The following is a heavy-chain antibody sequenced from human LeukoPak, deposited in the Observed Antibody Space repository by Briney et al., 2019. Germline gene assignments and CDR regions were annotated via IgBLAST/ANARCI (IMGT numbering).Heavy chain of an antibody. J-gene: IGHJ5*02. V-gene: IGHV4-39*01. Sequence: SETLSLACTVSGGSISSSSYYWNWIRQPPGKGLEWIGTIYYSGTTSYNPSLKSRVTISVDTSKNQFSLRLSSVTAADTAVYYCATCRDEFGDYGFTSWGQGTLVTVSS. CDR3: ATCRDEFGDYGFTS. CDR2: IYYSGTT. D-gene: IGHD4-17*01. CDR1: GGSISSSSYY.